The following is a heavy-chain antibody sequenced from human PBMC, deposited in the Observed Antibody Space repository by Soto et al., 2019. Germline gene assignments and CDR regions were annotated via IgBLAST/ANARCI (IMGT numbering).Heavy chain of an antibody. V-gene: IGHV3-30*03. J-gene: IGHJ4*02. CDR2: ISYDGSNK. D-gene: IGHD1-7*01. CDR1: GFTFSSYG. CDR3: AMGITGTTGGDY. Sequence: QVQLVESGGGVVQPGRSLRLSCAASGFTFSSYGMHWVRQAPGKGLEWVAVISYDGSNKYYADSVKGRFTISRDNSKNTLYLQMNSLRAEDTAVYYCAMGITGTTGGDYWGQGTLVTVSS.